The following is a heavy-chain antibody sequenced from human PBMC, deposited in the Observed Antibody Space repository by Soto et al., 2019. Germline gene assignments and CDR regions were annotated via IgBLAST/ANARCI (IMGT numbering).Heavy chain of an antibody. CDR1: GYTFTSYG. J-gene: IGHJ5*02. V-gene: IGHV1-18*01. CDR2: ISAYNGNT. D-gene: IGHD2-15*01. CDR3: ARTGYCSGGSCLTNWFDP. Sequence: ASVKVSCKASGYTFTSYGISWVRQAPGQGLEWMGWISAYNGNTNYAQKFQGRVTMTTDTSTSTAYMELRSLRSDDTAVFYCARTGYCSGGSCLTNWFDPWGQGTLVTVSS.